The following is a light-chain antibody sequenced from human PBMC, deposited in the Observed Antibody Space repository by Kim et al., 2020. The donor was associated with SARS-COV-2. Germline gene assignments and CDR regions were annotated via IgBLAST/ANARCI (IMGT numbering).Light chain of an antibody. CDR3: QSADSSGTYVI. Sequence: SPGQTARINCSGDALPKQFVYWYHQKPGQAPVVVIYKDTERPSGIPERFSGSNSGTTVTLTISGVQAEDEADYYCQSADSSGTYVIFGGGTQLTVL. CDR2: KDT. V-gene: IGLV3-25*03. J-gene: IGLJ2*01. CDR1: ALPKQF.